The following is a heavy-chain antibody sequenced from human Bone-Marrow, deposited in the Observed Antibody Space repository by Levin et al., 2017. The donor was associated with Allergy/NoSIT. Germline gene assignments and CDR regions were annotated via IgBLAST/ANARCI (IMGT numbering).Heavy chain of an antibody. V-gene: IGHV3-33*01. D-gene: IGHD6-13*01. Sequence: QTGGSLRLSCVTSGFTFSAYAMHWVRQPPGKGPEWVAVIWPDGSNKYHANFAKGRFTISRDNSNNTLHLQMNSLRVDDTAVYFCARAPQPTPGMYYYYYYMDVWGKGTTVTVSS. CDR3: ARAPQPTPGMYYYYYYMDV. J-gene: IGHJ6*03. CDR2: IWPDGSNK. CDR1: GFTFSAYA.